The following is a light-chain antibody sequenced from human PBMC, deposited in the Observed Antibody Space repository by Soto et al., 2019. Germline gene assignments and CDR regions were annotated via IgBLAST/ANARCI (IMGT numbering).Light chain of an antibody. CDR2: EGS. J-gene: IGLJ1*01. CDR1: SSDVGSYNL. CDR3: CSYAGSSIYV. Sequence: QSVLTQPASVSGSPGQSITISCTGTSSDVGSYNLVSWYQQHPGKAPKLMIYEGSKRPSGVSNRSSGSKSGNTASLTISGLQAEDEADYYCCSYAGSSIYVFXTGTKVTVL. V-gene: IGLV2-23*01.